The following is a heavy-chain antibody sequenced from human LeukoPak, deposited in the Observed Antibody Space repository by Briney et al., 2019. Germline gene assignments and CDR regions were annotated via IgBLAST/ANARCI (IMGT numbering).Heavy chain of an antibody. Sequence: SETLSLTCAVSGYSINSGYYWGWIRQPPGKGLEWIGSIYYDGSMYYNPSLKSRVIISRDTSKNQFSLNLRSMTAADTAVYYCARSNNFQYSDSWGQGSLVTFSS. D-gene: IGHD1-1*01. V-gene: IGHV4-38-2*01. CDR1: GYSINSGYY. J-gene: IGHJ4*02. CDR3: ARSNNFQYSDS. CDR2: IYYDGSM.